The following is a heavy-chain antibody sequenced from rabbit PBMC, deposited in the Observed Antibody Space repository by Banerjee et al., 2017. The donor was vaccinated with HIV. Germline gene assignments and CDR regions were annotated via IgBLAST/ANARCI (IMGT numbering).Heavy chain of an antibody. J-gene: IGHJ5*01. CDR3: ARNPGGWLDL. V-gene: IGHV1S7*01. Sequence: QLVESGGGLVTLGGSLKLSCKASGFTISSSYWMCWVRQAPGKGLEWIGCIYTGDGSTYYANWVNGRFTISSHNAQNTLYLQLNSLTAADTATYFCARNPGGWLDLWGQGTLVTVS. CDR1: GFTISSSY. CDR2: IYTGDGST.